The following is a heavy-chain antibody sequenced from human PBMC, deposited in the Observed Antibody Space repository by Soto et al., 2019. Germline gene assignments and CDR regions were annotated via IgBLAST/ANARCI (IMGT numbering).Heavy chain of an antibody. Sequence: GGSLRLSCAASGFTVSSNYMSWVRQAPGKGLEWVSVIYSGGSTYYAGSVKGRFTISRDNSKNTLYLQMNSLRAEDTAVYYCARDIAAAGTKGYYYYGMDVWGQGTTVTVSS. CDR1: GFTVSSNY. CDR2: IYSGGST. J-gene: IGHJ6*02. V-gene: IGHV3-53*01. CDR3: ARDIAAAGTKGYYYYGMDV. D-gene: IGHD6-13*01.